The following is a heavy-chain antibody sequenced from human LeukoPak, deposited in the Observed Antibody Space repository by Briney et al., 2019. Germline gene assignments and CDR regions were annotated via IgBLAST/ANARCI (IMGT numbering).Heavy chain of an antibody. CDR3: ARANYYFYYMGV. CDR1: GGSINGNDYY. D-gene: IGHD2-8*01. Sequence: SETLSLTCTVSGGSINGNDYYWGWVRQPPGKGLDWIGSIYYSGSTYYNPSLKSRVTISVNTSKNQFFLRPSSVTAADTAMYYCARANYYFYYMGVWGRGTTVTVSS. CDR2: IYYSGST. J-gene: IGHJ6*03. V-gene: IGHV4-39*01.